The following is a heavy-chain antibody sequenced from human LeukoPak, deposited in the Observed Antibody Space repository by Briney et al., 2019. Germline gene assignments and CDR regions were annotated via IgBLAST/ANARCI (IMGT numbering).Heavy chain of an antibody. V-gene: IGHV3-9*01. Sequence: GGSLRLSCAASGFTFDDYAMHWVRQAPGKGLEWVSGISWNSGSIGYADSVKGRFTISRDNAKNSLSLQMNSLRAEDTAFYYCAKDIRSDYYYYYGMDVWGQGTTVTVSS. J-gene: IGHJ6*02. CDR3: AKDIRSDYYYYYGMDV. CDR2: ISWNSGSI. CDR1: GFTFDDYA.